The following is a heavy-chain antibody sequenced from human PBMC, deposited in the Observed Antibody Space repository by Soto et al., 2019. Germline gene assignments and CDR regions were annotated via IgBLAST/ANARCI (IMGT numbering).Heavy chain of an antibody. V-gene: IGHV4-59*01. Sequence: SETLSLTCTVSGGSISSYYWSWIRQPPGKGLEWIGYIYYSGSTNYNPSLKSRVTISVDTSKNQFSLKLSSVTAADTAVYYCARGWRSGSPFDYWGQVTLVTVSS. CDR2: IYYSGST. D-gene: IGHD3-10*01. J-gene: IGHJ4*02. CDR3: ARGWRSGSPFDY. CDR1: GGSISSYY.